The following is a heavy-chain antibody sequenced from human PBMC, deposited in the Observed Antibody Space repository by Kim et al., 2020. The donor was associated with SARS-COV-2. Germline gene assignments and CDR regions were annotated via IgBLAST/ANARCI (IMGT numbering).Heavy chain of an antibody. Sequence: GGSLRLSCAASGFTFSSYGMSWVRQAPGKGLEWVSSIRGWSGLIHYADSVKGRFTISRDNAKNSLYLQMNSLTDEDTAVYYCARAGGDWDIWFDPWGQGALVTVSS. D-gene: IGHD2-21*02. CDR2: IRGWSGLI. CDR1: GFTFSSYG. J-gene: IGHJ5*02. CDR3: ARAGGDWDIWFDP. V-gene: IGHV3-48*02.